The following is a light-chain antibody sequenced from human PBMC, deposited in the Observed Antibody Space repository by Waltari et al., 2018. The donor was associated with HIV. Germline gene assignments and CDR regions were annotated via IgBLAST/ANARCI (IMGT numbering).Light chain of an antibody. Sequence: DIQMTQSPSSLSASVGDRVTITCRASQSIGSSLNWYQQKPGKAPNLLIYTTRRLQGGVPSRFIGTRSGTNFTLTFDSLQPEDFATYYCQESSGNSPTFGQGTKLEV. V-gene: IGKV1-39*01. CDR3: QESSGNSPT. CDR2: TTR. J-gene: IGKJ2*01. CDR1: QSIGSS.